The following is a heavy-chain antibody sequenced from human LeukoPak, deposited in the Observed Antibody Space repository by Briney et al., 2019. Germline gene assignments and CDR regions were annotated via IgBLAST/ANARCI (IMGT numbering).Heavy chain of an antibody. J-gene: IGHJ4*02. D-gene: IGHD3-9*01. V-gene: IGHV1-8*01. CDR3: ARGVYDILTGYTFDY. CDR2: MNPNSGNT. CDR1: GYTFTSYD. Sequence: GASVKVSRKASGYTFTSYDINWVRQATGQGLEWMGWMNPNSGNTGYAQKFQGRVTMTRNTSISTAYMELSSLRSEDTAVYYCARGVYDILTGYTFDYWGQGTLVTVSS.